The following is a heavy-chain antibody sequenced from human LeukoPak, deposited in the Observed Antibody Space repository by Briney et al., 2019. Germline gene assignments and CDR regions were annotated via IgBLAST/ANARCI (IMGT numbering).Heavy chain of an antibody. V-gene: IGHV3-64D*06. Sequence: GGSLRLSCSASGFTLSSYAMHWVRQAPGKGLEYVSAISSNGGSTYYADSVKGRFTISRDNSKNTLYLQMSSLRAEDTAVYYCVKDRLGYSSGCCFDYWGQGTLVTVSS. CDR3: VKDRLGYSSGCCFDY. D-gene: IGHD6-19*01. J-gene: IGHJ4*02. CDR2: ISSNGGST. CDR1: GFTLSSYA.